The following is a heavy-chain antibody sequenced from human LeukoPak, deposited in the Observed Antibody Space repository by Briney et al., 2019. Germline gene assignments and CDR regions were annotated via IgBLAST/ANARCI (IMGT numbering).Heavy chain of an antibody. CDR3: ARHDVVSRAFDI. V-gene: IGHV4-61*02. CDR2: IYTSGST. D-gene: IGHD2-15*01. J-gene: IGHJ3*02. CDR1: GGSISSGSYY. Sequence: SETLSLTCTVSGGSISSGSYYWSWIRQPAGKGLEWIGRIYTSGSTNYNPSLKSRVTISVDTSKNQFSLKLSSVTAADTAVYYCARHDVVSRAFDIWGQGQWSPSPQ.